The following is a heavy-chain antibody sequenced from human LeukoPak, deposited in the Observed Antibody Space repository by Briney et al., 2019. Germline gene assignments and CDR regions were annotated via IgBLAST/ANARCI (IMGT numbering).Heavy chain of an antibody. CDR2: IYRGGRT. Sequence: GGSLRLSCAASGFTVSSNYMSWVRQAPGKELEWVSVIYRGGRTDYADSVKGRFTISRDNSKNTLYLQMGSLRAEDTAVYYCARGHYDSSGSSFDYWGQGTLVTVSS. J-gene: IGHJ4*02. CDR1: GFTVSSNY. D-gene: IGHD3-22*01. V-gene: IGHV3-66*01. CDR3: ARGHYDSSGSSFDY.